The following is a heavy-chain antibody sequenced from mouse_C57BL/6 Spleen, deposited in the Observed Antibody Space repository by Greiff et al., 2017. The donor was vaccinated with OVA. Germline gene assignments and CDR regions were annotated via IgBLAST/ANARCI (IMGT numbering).Heavy chain of an antibody. D-gene: IGHD4-1*01. Sequence: VQLQQPGAELVRPGSSVKLSCKASGYTFTSYWMDWVKQRPGQGLEWIGNIYPSDSETHYNQKFKDKATLTVDKSSSTAYMQLSSLTSEDSAVYYCARRLTGTYYFDYWGQGTTLTVSS. CDR1: GYTFTSYW. J-gene: IGHJ2*01. CDR3: ARRLTGTYYFDY. CDR2: IYPSDSET. V-gene: IGHV1-61*01.